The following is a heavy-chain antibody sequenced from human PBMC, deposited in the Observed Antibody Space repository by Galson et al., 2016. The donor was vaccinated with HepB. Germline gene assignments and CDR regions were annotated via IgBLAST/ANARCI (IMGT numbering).Heavy chain of an antibody. Sequence: SETLSLTCTVSGGSISSRSFYWGWIRQPPGKGLEWIGCLYYSGITYYNPSLESRVTRSVDTSKNQLSLKLNSVTAADTAVYYCARDTTSFGPLRGAFDIWGQGTMVNVSS. CDR2: LYYSGIT. CDR1: GGSISSRSFY. CDR3: ARDTTSFGPLRGAFDI. J-gene: IGHJ3*02. D-gene: IGHD3-16*01. V-gene: IGHV4-39*01.